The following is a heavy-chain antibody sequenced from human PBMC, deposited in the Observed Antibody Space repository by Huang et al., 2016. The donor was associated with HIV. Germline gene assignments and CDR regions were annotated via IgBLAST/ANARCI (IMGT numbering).Heavy chain of an antibody. CDR3: AKGSLGYSGLVSYYFDY. CDR1: GFTFSGYG. J-gene: IGHJ4*02. D-gene: IGHD5-12*01. V-gene: IGHV3-30*02. CDR2: IRDDGSNK. Sequence: QVQLEESGGGVVQPGGSLRLSCAASGFTFSGYGIHWVRQGPGKGLEWVAVIRDDGSNKHYADSGKGRFTISRDNSKNTLYLQMNSLRAEDTAVYYCAKGSLGYSGLVSYYFDYWGQGTLVTVSS.